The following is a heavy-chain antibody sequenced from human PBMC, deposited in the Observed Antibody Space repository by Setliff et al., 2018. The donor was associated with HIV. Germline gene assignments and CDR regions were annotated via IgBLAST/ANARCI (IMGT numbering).Heavy chain of an antibody. CDR2: IYPDESDS. J-gene: IGHJ3*02. Sequence: PGESLKISCKGSGYSFPTYWIAWVRQMPGKGLEWMGVIYPDESDSRYSPSFRGQVTISADKSINTAYLQWSSLKASDTAMYYCAGRGGSRITMIVEGAFDIWGQGTMVTVSS. D-gene: IGHD3-22*01. CDR3: AGRGGSRITMIVEGAFDI. V-gene: IGHV5-51*01. CDR1: GYSFPTYW.